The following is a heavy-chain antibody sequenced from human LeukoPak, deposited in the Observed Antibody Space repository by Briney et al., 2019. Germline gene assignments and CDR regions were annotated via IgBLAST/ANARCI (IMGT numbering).Heavy chain of an antibody. V-gene: IGHV3-9*01. D-gene: IGHD5-12*01. J-gene: IGHJ3*02. CDR3: AKADSSGYEGAFDI. Sequence: GRSLRLSCAASGFTFDDYAMHWVRQAPGKGLEWVSGISWNSGSIGYADSVKGRFTISRDNAKNSLYLQMNSLRAEDTALYYCAKADSSGYEGAFDIWGQGTMVTVSS. CDR2: ISWNSGSI. CDR1: GFTFDDYA.